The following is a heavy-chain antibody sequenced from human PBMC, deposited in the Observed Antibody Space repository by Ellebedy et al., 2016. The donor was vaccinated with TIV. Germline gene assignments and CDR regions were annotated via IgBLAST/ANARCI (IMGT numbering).Heavy chain of an antibody. Sequence: SETLSLTXAVYGGSFSGYYWSWIRQPPGKGLEWIGEINHSGSTNYNPSLKSRVTISVDTSKNQFSPKLSSVTAADTAVYYCARRFIAFDIWGQGTMVTVSS. D-gene: IGHD3-3*01. CDR1: GGSFSGYY. CDR2: INHSGST. CDR3: ARRFIAFDI. V-gene: IGHV4-34*01. J-gene: IGHJ3*02.